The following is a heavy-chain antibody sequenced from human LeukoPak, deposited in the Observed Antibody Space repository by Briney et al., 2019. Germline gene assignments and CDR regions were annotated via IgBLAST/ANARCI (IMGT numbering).Heavy chain of an antibody. CDR1: GGTFSSYA. V-gene: IGHV1-69*05. J-gene: IGHJ4*02. D-gene: IGHD3-3*01. CDR3: AREGADFWSGYYFDY. Sequence: SVKVSCKASGGTFSSYAISWVRQAPGQGLEWMGGIIPIFGTANYAQKFQGRVTITTDESTSTAYMELSSLRSQDTAVYYCAREGADFWSGYYFDYWGQGTLVTVSS. CDR2: IIPIFGTA.